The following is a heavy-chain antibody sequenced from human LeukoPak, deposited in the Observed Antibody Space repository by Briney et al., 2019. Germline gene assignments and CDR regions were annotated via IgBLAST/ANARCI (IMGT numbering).Heavy chain of an antibody. J-gene: IGHJ4*02. CDR3: ARGGFYCGGDCYVDY. CDR1: GGSFSPYY. D-gene: IGHD2-21*02. Sequence: WDTLSLTCAVYGGSFSPYYWSWIRQPPGKGLEWIGEINHSGSTNYNPSLKSRVTISVDTSKNQFSLRLSSVTAADTAVYYCARGGFYCGGDCYVDYWGQGTLVTV. V-gene: IGHV4-34*01. CDR2: INHSGST.